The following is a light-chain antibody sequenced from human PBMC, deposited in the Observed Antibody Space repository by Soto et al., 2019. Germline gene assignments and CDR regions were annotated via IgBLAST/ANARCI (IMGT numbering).Light chain of an antibody. Sequence: EIVLTQSPGTLSLSPGERATLSCRASQSVNNKYLAWYQQKPGQAPRLLIYVASSRATGIPDRFSGSGSGTDFTLTISRLEPEDFAVYYCQQYCNSPVTFGGGTKVEI. V-gene: IGKV3-20*01. CDR1: QSVNNKY. CDR3: QQYCNSPVT. CDR2: VAS. J-gene: IGKJ4*01.